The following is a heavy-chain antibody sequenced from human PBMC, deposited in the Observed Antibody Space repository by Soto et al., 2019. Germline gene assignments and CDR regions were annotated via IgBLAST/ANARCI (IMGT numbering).Heavy chain of an antibody. D-gene: IGHD3-3*01. V-gene: IGHV3-23*01. CDR3: AKGPIFGVENIYDY. Sequence: DVQLLESGGDLVQPGGSLRLSCAASGFTFSSYAMSWVRQAPGKGLEWVSSMSGAGRSSYDADSVKGRFTISRDTSKTTLYLQMNNLRDEDTALYYCAKGPIFGVENIYDYCGQGTLVTVSS. CDR2: MSGAGRSS. CDR1: GFTFSSYA. J-gene: IGHJ4*02.